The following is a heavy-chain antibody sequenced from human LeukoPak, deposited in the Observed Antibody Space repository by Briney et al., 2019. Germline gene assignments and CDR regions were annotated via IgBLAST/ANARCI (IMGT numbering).Heavy chain of an antibody. CDR2: IRADGTEK. V-gene: IGHV3-7*03. CDR1: GSIFNNEW. J-gene: IGHJ4*02. Sequence: GGSLRLSCAASGSIFNNEWMDWVRQAPGKGLEWVANIRADGTEKYYVDSVKGRFTISRDNAKNSLYLQLNSLRVEDTAVYYCSRRLDYWGQGTLVTVPS. CDR3: SRRLDY.